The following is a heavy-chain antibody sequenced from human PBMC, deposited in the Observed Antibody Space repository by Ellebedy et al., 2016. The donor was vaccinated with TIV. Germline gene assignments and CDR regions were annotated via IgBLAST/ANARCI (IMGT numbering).Heavy chain of an antibody. CDR3: ASGGGSKPEREFDY. CDR1: GYIFTGFY. Sequence: AASVKVSCKASGYIFTGFYMHWVRQAPGQGLEWMGWINTNSGSTKYAQKFQGWVTMTRDTSISTAYMELSRLKSADPAVYYCASGGGSKPEREFDYWGQGTLVTVSS. CDR2: INTNSGST. D-gene: IGHD3-16*01. J-gene: IGHJ4*02. V-gene: IGHV1-2*04.